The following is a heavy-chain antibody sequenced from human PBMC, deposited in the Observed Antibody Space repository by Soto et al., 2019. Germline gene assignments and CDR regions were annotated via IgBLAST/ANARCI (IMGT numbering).Heavy chain of an antibody. J-gene: IGHJ5*02. Sequence: QVQLVQSGAEVKKPGASVKVSCKASGYTFSDYYVHWVRQAPGQGLEWMGWINPYSGATNYVQKFQDWVTMTGDASVSTAYLELTTLVSDDTAVYYCARARANVAPNWFDPWGQGTLVIVSS. CDR1: GYTFSDYY. V-gene: IGHV1-2*04. CDR2: INPYSGAT. D-gene: IGHD5-12*01. CDR3: ARARANVAPNWFDP.